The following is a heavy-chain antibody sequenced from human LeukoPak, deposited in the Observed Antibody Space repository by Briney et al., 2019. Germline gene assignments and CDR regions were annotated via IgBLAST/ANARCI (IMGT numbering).Heavy chain of an antibody. CDR1: GFTFDDYA. CDR2: ISWNSGSI. Sequence: GGSLRLSCAASGFTFDDYAMPWVRQAPGKGLEWVSGISWNSGSIGYADSVKGRFTISRDNAKSSLYLQMNSLRAEDTALYYCAKSDLYYYYGMDVWGQGTTVTVSS. CDR3: AKSDLYYYYGMDV. J-gene: IGHJ6*02. V-gene: IGHV3-9*01.